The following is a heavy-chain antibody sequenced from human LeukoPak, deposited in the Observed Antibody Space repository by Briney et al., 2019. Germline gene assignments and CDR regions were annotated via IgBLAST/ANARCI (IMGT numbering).Heavy chain of an antibody. CDR1: GYSLADLF. Sequence: ASVKVSCKVSGYSLADLFIQWMRQAPGKGLEWMGGFDPEHNKKIYSQKFQGRVTMTEDTSIDTAYMEMRSLRSDDTAVYYCARDRVGSGWPRPWYFEFWGQGTLITVSS. V-gene: IGHV1-24*01. CDR2: FDPEHNKK. J-gene: IGHJ1*01. D-gene: IGHD6-19*01. CDR3: ARDRVGSGWPRPWYFEF.